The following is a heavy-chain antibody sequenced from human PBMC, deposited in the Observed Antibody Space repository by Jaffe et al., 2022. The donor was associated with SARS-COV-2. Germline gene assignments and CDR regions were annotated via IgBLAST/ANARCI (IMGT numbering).Heavy chain of an antibody. CDR3: ARDGGGYYYYYGMDV. CDR1: GFTFSSYG. J-gene: IGHJ6*02. V-gene: IGHV3-33*01. D-gene: IGHD3-10*01. Sequence: QVQLVESGGGVVQPGRSLRLSCAASGFTFSSYGMHWVRQAPGKGLEWVAVIWYDGSNKYYADSVKGRFTISRDNSKNTLYLQMNSLRAEDTAVYYCARDGGGYYYYYGMDVWGQGTTVTVSS. CDR2: IWYDGSNK.